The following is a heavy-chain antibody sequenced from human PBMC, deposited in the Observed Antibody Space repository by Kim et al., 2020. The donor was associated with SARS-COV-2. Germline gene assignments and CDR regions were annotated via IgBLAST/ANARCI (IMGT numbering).Heavy chain of an antibody. CDR3: AREGSGSYNWLDP. Sequence: NTRYSLNFQGRVTITRAPSATTAYMELGSLTSKDTAVYYCAREGSGSYNWLDPWGQGTLVTVSS. CDR2: NT. J-gene: IGHJ5*02. V-gene: IGHV1-3*01. D-gene: IGHD3-10*01.